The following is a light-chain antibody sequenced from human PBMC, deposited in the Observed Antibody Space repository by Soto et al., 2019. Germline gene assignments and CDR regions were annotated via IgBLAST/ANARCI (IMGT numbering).Light chain of an antibody. CDR2: DVS. CDR3: TSYTNINTHVI. V-gene: IGLV2-14*03. Sequence: QSVLTQPASVSGSPGQSITISCTGTSSDVGGYNYVSWYQQHPGKAPKLMIYDVSNRPSGVSNRFSGSKSGNTASLTISGLQTEDEADYYCTSYTNINTHVIFGGGTKLTVL. CDR1: SSDVGGYNY. J-gene: IGLJ2*01.